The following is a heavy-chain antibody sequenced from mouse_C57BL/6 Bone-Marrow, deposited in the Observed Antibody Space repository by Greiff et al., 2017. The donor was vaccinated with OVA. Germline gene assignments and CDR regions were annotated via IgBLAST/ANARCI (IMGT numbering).Heavy chain of an antibody. J-gene: IGHJ4*01. CDR1: GYTFTSYW. Sequence: QVQLQQPGAELVMPGASVKLSCKASGYTFTSYWMHWVKQRPGQGLEWIGEIDPSDSYTNYNQKFKGKSTLTVDKSSSTAYMQLSSLTSEDSAVYYCARGRYYYGSSSYGMDYWGQGTSVTVSS. D-gene: IGHD1-1*01. CDR3: ARGRYYYGSSSYGMDY. CDR2: IDPSDSYT. V-gene: IGHV1-69*01.